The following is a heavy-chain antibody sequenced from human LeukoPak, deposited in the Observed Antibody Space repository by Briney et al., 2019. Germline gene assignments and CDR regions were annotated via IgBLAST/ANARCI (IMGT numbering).Heavy chain of an antibody. D-gene: IGHD5-18*01. CDR2: ISYDGDNK. CDR1: GFTFSSCA. V-gene: IGHV3-30-3*01. Sequence: PGRSLRLSRAASGFTFSSCAMHWVRQAPGKGLEWVAIISYDGDNKYHADSVKGRFIISRDNSKNTLYLQMNSPRTEDTALYYCARDPKRGFSYGWGAFDIWGQGTMVTVSS. CDR3: ARDPKRGFSYGWGAFDI. J-gene: IGHJ3*02.